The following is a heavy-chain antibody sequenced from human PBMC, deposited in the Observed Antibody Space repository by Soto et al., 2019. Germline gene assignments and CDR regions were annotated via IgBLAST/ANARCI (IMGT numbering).Heavy chain of an antibody. D-gene: IGHD3-16*02. CDR3: ARSKFADYDYIWGSYRLDY. Sequence: GGSLRLSCAASGFTFGSYGMHWVRQAPGKGLEWVAVIWYDGSNKYYADSVKGRFTISRDNSKNTLYLQMNSLRAEDTAVYYCARSKFADYDYIWGSYRLDYWGQGTLVTVSS. J-gene: IGHJ4*02. V-gene: IGHV3-33*01. CDR2: IWYDGSNK. CDR1: GFTFGSYG.